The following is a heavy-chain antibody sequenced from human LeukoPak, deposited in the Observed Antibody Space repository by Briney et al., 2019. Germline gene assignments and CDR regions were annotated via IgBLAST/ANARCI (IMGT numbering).Heavy chain of an antibody. CDR2: ISTSGSTR. CDR1: EFTFSDYY. J-gene: IGHJ4*02. V-gene: IGHV3-11*01. D-gene: IGHD3-22*01. CDR3: ARLQYYYDSGGHLICHLDY. Sequence: PGGSLRLSCAASEFTFSDYYMSWIRQAPGKELEWVSYISTSGSTRYHADSVKGRFTISRDNAKNSLYLQMNSLRAEDTAVYYCARLQYYYDSGGHLICHLDYWGQGTLVTVSS.